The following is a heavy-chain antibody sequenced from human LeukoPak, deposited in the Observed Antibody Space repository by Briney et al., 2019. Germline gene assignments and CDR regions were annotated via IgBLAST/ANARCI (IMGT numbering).Heavy chain of an antibody. CDR1: GFTFTSSA. V-gene: IGHV1-58*02. CDR2: IVVGSGNT. J-gene: IGHJ3*02. D-gene: IGHD3-22*01. Sequence: GASVKVSCKASGFTFTSSAMQWVRQARGQRLEWIGWIVVGSGNTSYAQKFQERVTITRDMSTSTAYMELSSLRSEDTAVYCCAADHGGRDDSSGNYAFDIWGQGTMVTVSS. CDR3: AADHGGRDDSSGNYAFDI.